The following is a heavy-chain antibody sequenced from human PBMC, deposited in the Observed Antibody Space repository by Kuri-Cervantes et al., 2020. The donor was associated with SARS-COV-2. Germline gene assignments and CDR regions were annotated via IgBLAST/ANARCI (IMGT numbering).Heavy chain of an antibody. V-gene: IGHV4-59*03. Sequence: SETLSPPCSVSGSSISNFSWSWIRQPPGKGLEWVGFIYHTGSTNYNPALKSRVTISVDTSKNQFSLKVTSVTAEDTAVYYCAGSSGRHIYYGMDVWGQGTTVTVSS. CDR1: GSSISNFS. CDR3: AGSSGRHIYYGMDV. J-gene: IGHJ6*02. CDR2: IYHTGST. D-gene: IGHD3-10*01.